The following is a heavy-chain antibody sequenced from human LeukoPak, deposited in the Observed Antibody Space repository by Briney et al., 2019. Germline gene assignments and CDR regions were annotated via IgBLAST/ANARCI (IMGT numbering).Heavy chain of an antibody. CDR2: INTNTGNP. CDR3: ARLEYSSSWYEFDY. D-gene: IGHD6-13*01. Sequence: GASVKVSCKASGYTFTGYYMHWVRQAPGQGLEWMGWINTNTGNPTYAQGFTGRFVFSLDTSVSTAYLQISSLKAEDTAVYYCARLEYSSSWYEFDYWGQGTLVTVSS. V-gene: IGHV7-4-1*02. CDR1: GYTFTGYY. J-gene: IGHJ4*02.